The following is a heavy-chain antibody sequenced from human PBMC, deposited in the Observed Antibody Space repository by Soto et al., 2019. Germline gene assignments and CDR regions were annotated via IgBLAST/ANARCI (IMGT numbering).Heavy chain of an antibody. V-gene: IGHV3-30*18. D-gene: IGHD3-16*01. CDR2: ISYDGSNK. CDR3: AKVGPFMDY. CDR1: GFTFSSYG. J-gene: IGHJ4*02. Sequence: GGSLRLSCAASGFTFSSYGMHWVRQAPGKGLEWVAVISYDGSNKYYADSVKGRFTISRDNSKNTLYLQMNSLRAEDTTVYYCAKVGPFMDYWGQGTLVTVSS.